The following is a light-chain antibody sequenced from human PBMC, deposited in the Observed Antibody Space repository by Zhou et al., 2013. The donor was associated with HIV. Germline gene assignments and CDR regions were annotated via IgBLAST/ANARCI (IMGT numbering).Light chain of an antibody. CDR3: MQATHFPRT. CDR2: TVW. V-gene: IGKV2-24*01. CDR1: QSLVHRDGNTY. Sequence: IVMTQSPLSAPVTLGQPASITCTSSQSLVHRDGNTYLSWYHLRPGQPPRPLIYTVWRVFSGAPDRISGGGRGTNFTLTIDAVETEDVGIYVCMQATHFPRTFGQGTKVEI. J-gene: IGKJ1*01.